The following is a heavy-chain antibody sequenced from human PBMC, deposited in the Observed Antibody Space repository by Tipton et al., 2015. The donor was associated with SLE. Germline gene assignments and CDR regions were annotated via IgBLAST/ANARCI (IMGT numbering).Heavy chain of an antibody. CDR3: ARHVDPLSYYDTSGYSDYFDY. D-gene: IGHD3-22*01. CDR1: GGSISSYY. CDR2: FSYSGST. J-gene: IGHJ4*02. Sequence: TLSLTCTVSGGSISSYYWGWIRQPPGKGLEWIGSFSYSGSTNYNPSLKSRVTISVDASKSQFSLELSSVTAADTALYYCARHVDPLSYYDTSGYSDYFDYWGQGTLVTVSS. V-gene: IGHV4-39*01.